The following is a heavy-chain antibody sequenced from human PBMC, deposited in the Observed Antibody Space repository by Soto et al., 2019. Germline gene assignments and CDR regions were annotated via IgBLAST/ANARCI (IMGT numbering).Heavy chain of an antibody. CDR2: IYWDDDK. CDR3: AHRVLRTVFGLVTTTAIYFDF. Sequence: QITLNESGPTPVKPRQTLTLTCTFSGFSLTTSGVGVGWIRQSPGKAPEWLALIYWDDDKRYSPSLKSRLTITKDTSKNQVALTMADLDPADTATYYCAHRVLRTVFGLVTTTAIYFDFWGQGTPVAVSS. CDR1: GFSLTTSGVG. D-gene: IGHD3-3*01. J-gene: IGHJ4*02. V-gene: IGHV2-5*02.